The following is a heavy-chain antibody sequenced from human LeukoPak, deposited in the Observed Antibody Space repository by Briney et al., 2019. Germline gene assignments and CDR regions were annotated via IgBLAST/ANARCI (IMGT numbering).Heavy chain of an antibody. CDR1: GGSNSSYY. CDR3: ASTALRWAYFDY. D-gene: IGHD4-23*01. J-gene: IGHJ4*02. Sequence: SETLSLTCTVSGGSNSSYYWSWIRQPPGKGLEWIGYIYYSGSTNYNPSLKSRVTISVDTSKNQFSLKLSSVTAADTAVYYCASTALRWAYFDYWGQGTLVTVSS. CDR2: IYYSGST. V-gene: IGHV4-59*01.